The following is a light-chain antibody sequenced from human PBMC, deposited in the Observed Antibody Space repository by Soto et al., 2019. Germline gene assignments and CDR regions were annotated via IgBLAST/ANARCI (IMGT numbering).Light chain of an antibody. Sequence: EIVLTQSPGTLCLSPGEXATLSCRASQSVSSTYLAWYQQKPGQAPRFLIYDASSRATGIPDRFSGSGSGTDFTLTISRLEPEDFAVYYCQQYGSSPTTFGQGTKVDIK. CDR1: QSVSSTY. CDR2: DAS. J-gene: IGKJ1*01. CDR3: QQYGSSPTT. V-gene: IGKV3-20*01.